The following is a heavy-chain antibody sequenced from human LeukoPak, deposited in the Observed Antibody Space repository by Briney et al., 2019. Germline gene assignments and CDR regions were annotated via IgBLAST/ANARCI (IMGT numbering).Heavy chain of an antibody. D-gene: IGHD1-26*01. CDR2: ISSGGGNT. CDR1: GFTFSSYA. V-gene: IGHV3-23*01. Sequence: GGSLRLSCVASGFTFSSYAMSWIRQAPGKGLEWVSAISSGGGNTDYADSVKGRFIISRDNSKNTVFLQMNSLRAEDTGVYYCANRISGSSSWGQGTLVTVSS. CDR3: ANRISGSSS. J-gene: IGHJ5*02.